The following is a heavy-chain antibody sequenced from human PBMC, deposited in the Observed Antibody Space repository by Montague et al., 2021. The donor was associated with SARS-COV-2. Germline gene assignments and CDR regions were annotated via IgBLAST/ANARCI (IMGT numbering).Heavy chain of an antibody. CDR3: ARGWAFDP. V-gene: IGHV4-59*08. D-gene: IGHD6-19*01. Sequence: TLSLICTVSGRSTASHYWNWIRQSPGKRPECIGYVYYNGDTKYNPSLQSRVTISIDTSENQFSLRLNSVTAADTAVYFCARGWAFDPWGQGRLVTVSS. CDR1: GRSTASHY. CDR2: VYYNGDT. J-gene: IGHJ3*01.